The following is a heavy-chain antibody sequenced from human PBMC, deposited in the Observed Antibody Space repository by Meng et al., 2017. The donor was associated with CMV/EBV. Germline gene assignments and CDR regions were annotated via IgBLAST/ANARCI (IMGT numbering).Heavy chain of an antibody. D-gene: IGHD1-1*01. CDR1: GGSISSGSYY. CDR2: IYTSGST. V-gene: IGHV4-61*02. Sequence: QGHVIQLGQGLVKPFNTPSLTCTVSGGSISSGSYYWSWTRQPAGKGMEWIGRIYTSGSTNYNPSLKSRVTISVDMSKNQFSLKLSSVTATDTAVYYCAREAFKVLFFPFDPWGQGTLVTVSS. CDR3: AREAFKVLFFPFDP. J-gene: IGHJ5*02.